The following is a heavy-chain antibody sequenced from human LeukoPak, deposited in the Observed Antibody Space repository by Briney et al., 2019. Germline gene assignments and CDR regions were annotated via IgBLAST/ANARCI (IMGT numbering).Heavy chain of an antibody. D-gene: IGHD1-26*01. CDR2: ISRRSTYI. CDR3: ARYGWELWYYYYMDV. Sequence: GGSLRLSCAASGFTFSSYTMNWVRQAPGKGLEWVSSISRRSTYIYYADSVKGRFTISRDNAKNSLYLRMNSLRAEDTAVYYCARYGWELWYYYYMDVWGKGTTVTVSS. V-gene: IGHV3-21*01. J-gene: IGHJ6*03. CDR1: GFTFSSYT.